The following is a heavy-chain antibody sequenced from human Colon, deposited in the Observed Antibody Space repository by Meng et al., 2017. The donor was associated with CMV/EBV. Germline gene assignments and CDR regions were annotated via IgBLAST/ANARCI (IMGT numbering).Heavy chain of an antibody. CDR3: ARAQNVIPELFDS. J-gene: IGHJ4*02. Sequence: SETLSLTCAVYGGSFSGYYWSWIRQPPGKGLEWIGYVSYTGSATYNPALESRVTISVTTPESQFSLRLRSVTAADSAVYYCARAQNVIPELFDSWGQGTLVTVSS. V-gene: IGHV4-34*01. D-gene: IGHD2/OR15-2a*01. CDR2: VSYTGSA. CDR1: GGSFSGYY.